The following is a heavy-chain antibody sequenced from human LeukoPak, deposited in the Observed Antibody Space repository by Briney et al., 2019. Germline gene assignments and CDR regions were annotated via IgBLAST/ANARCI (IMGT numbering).Heavy chain of an antibody. D-gene: IGHD6-13*01. J-gene: IGHJ4*02. Sequence: GGSLRLSCAASGLTVSSNYMNWVRQAPGKVLEWVSVIHSGGSTYYADSVKGRFTISRDNSKNTLYLQMNSLRADDTAVYYCARGQQPFDYWGQGTLVTVSS. CDR2: IHSGGST. CDR3: ARGQQPFDY. CDR1: GLTVSSNY. V-gene: IGHV3-53*01.